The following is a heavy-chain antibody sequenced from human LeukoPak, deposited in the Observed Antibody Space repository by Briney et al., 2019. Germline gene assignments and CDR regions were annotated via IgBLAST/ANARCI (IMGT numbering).Heavy chain of an antibody. CDR2: ISSSSSYI. J-gene: IGHJ6*02. CDR3: ARDDYGGWTDLIKGYYYYGMDV. V-gene: IGHV3-21*01. CDR1: GFTFSSYS. Sequence: PGGSLRLSCAASGFTFSSYSMNWVRQAPGKGLEWVSSISSSSSYIYYADSVKGRFTISRDNAKNSLYLQMNSLRAEDTAVYYCARDDYGGWTDLIKGYYYYGMDVWGQGTTVTVSS. D-gene: IGHD4-23*01.